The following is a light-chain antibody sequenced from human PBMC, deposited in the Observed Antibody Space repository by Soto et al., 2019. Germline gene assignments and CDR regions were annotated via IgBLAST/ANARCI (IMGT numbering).Light chain of an antibody. CDR1: SGHSRYA. Sequence: QAVVTQSPSASASLGASVKLTCTLSSGHSRYAIAWHQQQPEKGPRFLMKVSSNGSHTKGDGIPDRFSGSSSGAERHLTISSLQSEDEADYYCQTWGTGIQVVFGGGTKLTVL. V-gene: IGLV4-69*01. CDR2: VSSNGSH. J-gene: IGLJ2*01. CDR3: QTWGTGIQVV.